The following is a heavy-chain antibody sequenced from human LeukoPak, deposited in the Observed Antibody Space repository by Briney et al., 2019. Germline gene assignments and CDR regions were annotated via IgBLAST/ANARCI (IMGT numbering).Heavy chain of an antibody. CDR1: GGTFSSYA. J-gene: IGHJ3*02. Sequence: GASVKVSCKASGGTFSSYAISWVRQAPGQGLEWMGGIIPIFGTANYAQKFQGRVTITADKSTSTDYMELRSLRSEDTAVYYCARDFRPGIVGAWDAFDIWGQGTMVTVSS. CDR2: IIPIFGTA. V-gene: IGHV1-69*06. D-gene: IGHD1-26*01. CDR3: ARDFRPGIVGAWDAFDI.